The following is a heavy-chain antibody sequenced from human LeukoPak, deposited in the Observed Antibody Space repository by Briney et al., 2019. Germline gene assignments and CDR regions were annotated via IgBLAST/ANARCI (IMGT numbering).Heavy chain of an antibody. CDR1: GYTFTSYG. CDR2: ISAYNGNT. V-gene: IGHV1-18*01. D-gene: IGHD2-15*01. CDR3: ARQPDPCSGGSCQYMDV. J-gene: IGHJ6*03. Sequence: ASVKVSCKASGYTFTSYGISWVRQAPGQGLEWMGWISAYNGNTNYAQKLQGRVTMTTDTSTSTAYMELRSLRSDDTAVYYCARQPDPCSGGSCQYMDVWGKGTTVTVSS.